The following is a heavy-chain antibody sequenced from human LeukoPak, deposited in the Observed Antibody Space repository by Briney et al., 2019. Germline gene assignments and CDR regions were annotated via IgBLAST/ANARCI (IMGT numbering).Heavy chain of an antibody. J-gene: IGHJ1*01. CDR3: ARGRYGDSTPLFFQH. V-gene: IGHV4-38-2*02. Sequence: PSETLSLTCTVSGYSISSGYYWGWIRQPPGKGLEWIGSIYHSGSTYYNPSLKSRVTISVDTSKNQFSLKLSSVTAADTAVYYCARGRYGDSTPLFFQHWGQGTLVTVSS. CDR2: IYHSGST. D-gene: IGHD4-17*01. CDR1: GYSISSGYY.